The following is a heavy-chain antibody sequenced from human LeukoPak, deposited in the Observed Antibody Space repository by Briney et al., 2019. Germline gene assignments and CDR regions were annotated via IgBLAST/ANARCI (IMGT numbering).Heavy chain of an antibody. J-gene: IGHJ6*02. Sequence: GASVKVSCKASGYTFTSYGISWVRQAPGQGLEWMGWISAYNGNTNNAQKLQGRVTMTTDTSTSTAYMELRSLRSDDTAVYYCARGRYDILTGYYTYYYYYGMDVWGQGTTVTVSS. D-gene: IGHD3-9*01. CDR1: GYTFTSYG. CDR2: ISAYNGNT. V-gene: IGHV1-18*01. CDR3: ARGRYDILTGYYTYYYYYGMDV.